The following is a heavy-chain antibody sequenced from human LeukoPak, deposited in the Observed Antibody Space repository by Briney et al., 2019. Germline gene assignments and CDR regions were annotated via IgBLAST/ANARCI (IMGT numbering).Heavy chain of an antibody. CDR3: ATYRRGPSYYFDY. Sequence: PGGSLRLSCVASGFTFSRHGMNWVRQAPEKGLDWVSVISASGTDTYYSDSVKGRFAIFRDDSKNTLYLHINSLRADDTAVYYCATYRRGPSYYFDYWGQGILVTVSS. CDR1: GFTFSRHG. J-gene: IGHJ4*02. CDR2: ISASGTDT. V-gene: IGHV3-23*01. D-gene: IGHD3-16*02.